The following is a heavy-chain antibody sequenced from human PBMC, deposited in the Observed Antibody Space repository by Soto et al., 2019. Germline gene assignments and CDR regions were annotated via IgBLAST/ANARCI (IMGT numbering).Heavy chain of an antibody. Sequence: VQLVQSEADVEKPGASVTVSCKTSGYTFTANYIHWVRQAPGQGLEWMGWINTNNGGTPFAQKFQDWVTLTRDKSISSAYMELRRLKSDDTAIYYCVRGSFVGANGGADAFDSWGQGTMVTVSS. J-gene: IGHJ3*02. CDR3: VRGSFVGANGGADAFDS. V-gene: IGHV1-2*04. CDR1: GYTFTANY. D-gene: IGHD1-26*01. CDR2: INTNNGGT.